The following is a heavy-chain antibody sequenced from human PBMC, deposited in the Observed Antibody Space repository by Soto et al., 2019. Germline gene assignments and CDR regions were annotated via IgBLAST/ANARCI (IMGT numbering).Heavy chain of an antibody. CDR1: GGSFSGYY. CDR2: INHSGST. Sequence: SETLFLTCAVYGGSFSGYYWSWIRQPPGKGLEWIGEINHSGSTNYNPSLKSRVTISVDTSKNQFSLKLSSVTAADTAVYYCARDVGESGSSSWYVRTRKHYYFDYWGQGTLVTVSS. D-gene: IGHD6-13*01. V-gene: IGHV4-34*01. CDR3: ARDVGESGSSSWYVRTRKHYYFDY. J-gene: IGHJ4*02.